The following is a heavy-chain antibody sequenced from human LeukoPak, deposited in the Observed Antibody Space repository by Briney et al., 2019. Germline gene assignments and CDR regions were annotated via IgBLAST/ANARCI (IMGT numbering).Heavy chain of an antibody. CDR1: GGSISSGDYY. D-gene: IGHD3-10*01. V-gene: IGHV4-30-4*01. J-gene: IGHJ4*02. CDR2: IYYSGST. Sequence: PSETLSLTCTVSGGSISSGDYYWSWIRQPPGKGLEWIGYIYYSGSTYYNPSLKSRVTISVDTSKNQFSLKLSSVTAADTAVYYCARDVSGFGELDYWGQGTLVTASS. CDR3: ARDVSGFGELDY.